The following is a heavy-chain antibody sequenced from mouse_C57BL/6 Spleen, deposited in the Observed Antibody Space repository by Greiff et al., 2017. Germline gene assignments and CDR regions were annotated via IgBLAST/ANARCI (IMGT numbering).Heavy chain of an antibody. V-gene: IGHV1-18*01. J-gene: IGHJ4*01. Sequence: EVQLQQSGPELVKPGASVKIPCKASGYTFTDYNMDWVKQSHGKSLEWIGDINPNNGGTIYNQKFKGKATLTVDKSSSTAYMELRSLTSEDTAVYYCARRFLPPYDEAMDYWGQGTSVTVSS. D-gene: IGHD2-12*01. CDR3: ARRFLPPYDEAMDY. CDR1: GYTFTDYN. CDR2: INPNNGGT.